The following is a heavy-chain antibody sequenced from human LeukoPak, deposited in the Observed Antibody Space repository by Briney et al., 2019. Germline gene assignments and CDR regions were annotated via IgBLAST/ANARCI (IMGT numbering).Heavy chain of an antibody. D-gene: IGHD3-9*01. J-gene: IGHJ5*02. CDR1: GGSISSYY. CDR2: IYYSGST. CDR3: ARDLYDILTGYGWFDP. Sequence: PSETLSLTCTVSGGSISSYYWSWIRQPPGKGLEWIGYIYYSGSTNYNPSLKSPVTISVYTSKNQFSLKLSSVTAADTAVYYCARDLYDILTGYGWFDPWGQGTLVTVSS. V-gene: IGHV4-59*01.